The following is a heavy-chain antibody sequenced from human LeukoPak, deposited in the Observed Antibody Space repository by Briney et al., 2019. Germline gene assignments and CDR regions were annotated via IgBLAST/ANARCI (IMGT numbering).Heavy chain of an antibody. Sequence: GGSLRLSCTASTFTLNNYWMSWVRQAPGKGLDWVANIKQDGSEKYYVDSVKGRFTISRDNAKNSLYLQMNSLRAEDTAVYYCASRAGYTGSWSAFDYWGQGTLVSVSS. CDR3: ASRAGYTGSWSAFDY. V-gene: IGHV3-7*05. J-gene: IGHJ4*02. CDR1: TFTLNNYW. CDR2: IKQDGSEK. D-gene: IGHD6-13*01.